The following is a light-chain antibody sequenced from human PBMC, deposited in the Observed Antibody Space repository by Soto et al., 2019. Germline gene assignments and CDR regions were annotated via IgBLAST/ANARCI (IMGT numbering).Light chain of an antibody. J-gene: IGKJ1*01. CDR3: QQANSFPRT. CDR2: AAS. Sequence: DIQMTQSPSSLSASVGDRVTITCRASQSISSYLNWYQQKPGKAPKLLIYAASSLLSGVPSRFSGSGSGTDFTLTISSLQPEDCATYYCQQANSFPRTFGQGTKVDIK. CDR1: QSISSY. V-gene: IGKV1-39*01.